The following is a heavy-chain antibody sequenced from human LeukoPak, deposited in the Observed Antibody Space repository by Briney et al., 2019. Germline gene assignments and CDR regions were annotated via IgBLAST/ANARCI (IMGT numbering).Heavy chain of an antibody. D-gene: IGHD2-15*01. CDR3: ARQLDCSGGRCYSVPLDY. J-gene: IGHJ4*02. Sequence: VASVTVSCKASGYTFTSYYIHWVRQAPGQGLEWMGLINPTDGSTTYAQKFQGRVTMTRDMSTSTVYMELSSLRSEDTAVHYCARQLDCSGGRCYSVPLDYWGQGTLVTVSS. CDR2: INPTDGST. V-gene: IGHV1-46*01. CDR1: GYTFTSYY.